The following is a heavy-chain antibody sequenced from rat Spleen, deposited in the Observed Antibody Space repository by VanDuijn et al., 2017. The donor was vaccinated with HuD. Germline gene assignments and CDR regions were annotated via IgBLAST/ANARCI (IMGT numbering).Heavy chain of an antibody. Sequence: EVQLVESGGGLVQPGRSLKLSCAASGFTFSDYSMAWVRQAPKKGPEWVATISYHGSSTYYRDSVMGRFTITRDNAKSSLYLQMDSLRSEDTATYYCAVSNYGYWGQGVMVTVSS. J-gene: IGHJ2*01. CDR1: GFTFSDYS. CDR3: AVSNYGY. CDR2: ISYHGSST. V-gene: IGHV5-7*01. D-gene: IGHD1-11*01.